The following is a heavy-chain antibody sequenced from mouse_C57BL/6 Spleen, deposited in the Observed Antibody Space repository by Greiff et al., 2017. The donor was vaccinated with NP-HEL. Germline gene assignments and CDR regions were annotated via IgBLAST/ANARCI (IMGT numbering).Heavy chain of an antibody. CDR3: ARLKGHWYFDV. Sequence: EVKLVESGGGLVKPGGSLTLSCAASGFTFSSYTMSWVRQTPEKRLVWVATISGGGGNTYYPDSVKGRFTISRDNAKNTLYLQMSSLRSEDTALYYCARLKGHWYFDVWGTGTTVTVSS. CDR1: GFTFSSYT. J-gene: IGHJ1*03. V-gene: IGHV5-9*01. D-gene: IGHD1-3*01. CDR2: ISGGGGNT.